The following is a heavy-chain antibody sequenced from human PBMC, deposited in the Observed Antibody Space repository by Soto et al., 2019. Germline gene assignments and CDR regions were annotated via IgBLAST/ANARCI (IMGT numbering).Heavy chain of an antibody. V-gene: IGHV3-7*03. D-gene: IGHD5-18*01. J-gene: IGHJ5*02. CDR1: GFTFSSYW. CDR2: IKQDGSEK. Sequence: EVQLVESGGGLVQPGGSLRLSCAASGFTFSSYWMSWVRQAPGKGLEWVANIKQDGSEKYYVDSVKGRFTISRDNAKNSLYLQMNSLRAEDTAVYYCARDWSSYSYGPRGWFAPWGQGTLVTVSS. CDR3: ARDWSSYSYGPRGWFAP.